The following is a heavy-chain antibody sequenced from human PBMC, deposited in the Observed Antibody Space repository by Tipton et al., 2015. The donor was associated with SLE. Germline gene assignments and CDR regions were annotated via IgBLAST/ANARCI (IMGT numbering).Heavy chain of an antibody. V-gene: IGHV4-59*11. CDR1: GAFINSHH. J-gene: IGHJ3*02. Sequence: GLVKPSETLSLTCSVSGAFINSHHWSWIRQPPGKGLEWIGYNYYNGDTNYNPSLKSRVAISIDTSRKQFSLKLTSVTTADTAVYYCARGRNSWNNEAFHIWGQGTMVTVSS. CDR3: ARGRNSWNNEAFHI. CDR2: NYYNGDT. D-gene: IGHD1/OR15-1a*01.